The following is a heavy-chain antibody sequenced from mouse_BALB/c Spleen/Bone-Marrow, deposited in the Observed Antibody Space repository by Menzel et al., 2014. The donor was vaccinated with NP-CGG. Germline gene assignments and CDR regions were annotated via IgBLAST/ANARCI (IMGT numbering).Heavy chain of an antibody. J-gene: IGHJ2*01. CDR1: GFNIKDTY. V-gene: IGHV14-3*02. CDR3: ARYYYGSSYFDY. CDR2: IDPANGNT. D-gene: IGHD1-1*01. Sequence: VQLKESGAELVKPWASVKLSCTASGFNIKDTYMHWVKQRPEQGLEWIGRIDPANGNTKYDPKFQGKATITADTSSNTAYLQLSSLTSEDTAVYYCARYYYGSSYFDYWGQGTTLTVSS.